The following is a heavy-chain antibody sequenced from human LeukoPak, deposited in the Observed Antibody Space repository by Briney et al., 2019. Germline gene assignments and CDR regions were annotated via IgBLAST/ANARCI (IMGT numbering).Heavy chain of an antibody. CDR1: GGSVSSGSYY. Sequence: KPSETLSLTCTVSGGSVSSGSYYRSWIRQPPGKGLEWIGYIYYSGSTNYNPSLKSRVTISVDTSKNQFSLKLSSVTAADTAVYYCANGVVPTGDYFDYWGQGTLVTVSS. J-gene: IGHJ4*02. D-gene: IGHD2-2*01. CDR3: ANGVVPTGDYFDY. CDR2: IYYSGST. V-gene: IGHV4-61*01.